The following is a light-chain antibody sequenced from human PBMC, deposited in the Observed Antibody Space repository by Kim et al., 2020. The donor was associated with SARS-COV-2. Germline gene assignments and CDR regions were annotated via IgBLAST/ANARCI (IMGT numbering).Light chain of an antibody. Sequence: DIQMTQSPSTLSASVGDRITITCRASQSISSWLAWYQQKPGKAPKLLIYKASSLESGGPISFSGSGSGTEFTLTISSLQPDDFATYYCQQYNSYPWTFGQGTKVDIK. J-gene: IGKJ1*01. CDR1: QSISSW. CDR2: KAS. V-gene: IGKV1-5*03. CDR3: QQYNSYPWT.